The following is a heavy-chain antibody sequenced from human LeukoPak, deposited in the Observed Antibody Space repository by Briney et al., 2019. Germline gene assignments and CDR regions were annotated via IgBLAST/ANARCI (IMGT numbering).Heavy chain of an antibody. CDR2: IYHSGST. V-gene: IGHV4-38-2*02. D-gene: IGHD3-16*02. J-gene: IGHJ4*02. CDR1: GYSISSGYY. CDR3: ARDSPYYVWGSYRSPGYFDY. Sequence: SETLPLTCTVSGYSISSGYYWGWIRQPPGKGLEWIGSIYHSGSTYYNPSLKSRVTISVDTSKNQFSLKLSSVTAADTAVYYCARDSPYYVWGSYRSPGYFDYWGQGTLVTVSS.